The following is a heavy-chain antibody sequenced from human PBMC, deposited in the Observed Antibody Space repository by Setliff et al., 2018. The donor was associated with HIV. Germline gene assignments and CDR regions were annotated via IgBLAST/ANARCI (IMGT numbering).Heavy chain of an antibody. V-gene: IGHV4-4*08. CDR2: MYASGNT. CDR3: ARLHDYGDKDAFDI. J-gene: IGHJ3*02. Sequence: SETLSLTCAVSGGSISSAYWSWVRQPPGKGLEWIGYMYASGNTKNNASLKSRLTISVDTSKNQFSLRLSSVIAADTAVYYCARLHDYGDKDAFDIWGQGTMVTVS. CDR1: GGSISSAY. D-gene: IGHD4-17*01.